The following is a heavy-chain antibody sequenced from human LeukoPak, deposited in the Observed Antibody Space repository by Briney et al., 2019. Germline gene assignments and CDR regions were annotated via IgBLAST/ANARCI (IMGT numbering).Heavy chain of an antibody. CDR3: AKDQMVYATYLAY. CDR1: GFTFSSYG. D-gene: IGHD2-8*01. CDR2: IRYDGSNK. J-gene: IGHJ4*02. V-gene: IGHV3-30*02. Sequence: GGSLTLTCVASGFTFSSYGMHWVRQAPGKGLEWVAFIRYDGSNKYYADSVKGRFTISRDNSKNTLYLQMNSLRAEDTAAYYCAKDQMVYATYLAYWGQACLPTVSS.